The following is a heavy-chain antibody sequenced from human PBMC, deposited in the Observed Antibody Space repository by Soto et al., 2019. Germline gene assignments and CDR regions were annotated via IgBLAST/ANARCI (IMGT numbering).Heavy chain of an antibody. V-gene: IGHV3-23*01. CDR2: ISGSGGST. J-gene: IGHJ4*02. Sequence: EVQLLESGGGLVQPGGSLRLSCAASGFTFSSYAMSWVRQAPGKGLEWVSAISGSGGSTYYTDSVKGRFTISRDNSKNTLYLQMNSLRAEDTAVYYCAKDRSRGSYPPLWDYWGQGTLVTVSS. D-gene: IGHD1-26*01. CDR3: AKDRSRGSYPPLWDY. CDR1: GFTFSSYA.